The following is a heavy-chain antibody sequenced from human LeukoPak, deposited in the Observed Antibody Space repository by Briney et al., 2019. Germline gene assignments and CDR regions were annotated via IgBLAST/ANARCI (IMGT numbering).Heavy chain of an antibody. Sequence: RPGGSLRRYCAASGFTFSSYEMNWLRQAPGKGLERVSYISSSGSTIYYADSVKGRFTISRDNAKNSLYLQMNSLRAEDTAVYYCARDSTSYVWGSYRYPYFDYWGQGTLVTVSS. V-gene: IGHV3-48*03. CDR3: ARDSTSYVWGSYRYPYFDY. CDR2: ISSSGSTI. D-gene: IGHD3-16*02. J-gene: IGHJ4*02. CDR1: GFTFSSYE.